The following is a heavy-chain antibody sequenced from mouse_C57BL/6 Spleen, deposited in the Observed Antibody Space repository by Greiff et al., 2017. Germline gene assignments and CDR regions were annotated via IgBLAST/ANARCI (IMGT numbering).Heavy chain of an antibody. V-gene: IGHV1-69*01. D-gene: IGHD2-5*01. CDR1: GYTFTSYW. J-gene: IGHJ3*01. Sequence: VQLQQPGAELVMPGASVKLSCKASGYTFTSYWMHWVKQRPGQGLEWIGEIDPSDSYTNYNQKFKGKSTLTVDKSSSTAHMQLSSLTSEDSAVYYCARGENYSKFAYWGQGTLVTVSA. CDR3: ARGENYSKFAY. CDR2: IDPSDSYT.